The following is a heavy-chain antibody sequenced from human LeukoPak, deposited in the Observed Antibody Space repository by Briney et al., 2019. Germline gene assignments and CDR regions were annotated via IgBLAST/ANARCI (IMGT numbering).Heavy chain of an antibody. Sequence: SETLSLTCTVSGGSISSYYWSWIRQPPGKGLEWIEYIYYSGSTNYNPSLKSRVTISVDTSKNQFSLKLSSVTAADTAVYYCARLVPAGLTGYSYYAFDIWGQGTMVTVSS. J-gene: IGHJ3*02. V-gene: IGHV4-59*08. CDR3: ARLVPAGLTGYSYYAFDI. CDR1: GGSISSYY. D-gene: IGHD3-9*01. CDR2: IYYSGST.